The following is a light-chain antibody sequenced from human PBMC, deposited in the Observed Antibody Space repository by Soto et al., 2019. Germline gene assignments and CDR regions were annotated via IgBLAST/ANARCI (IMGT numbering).Light chain of an antibody. CDR1: SSDVGGYNY. V-gene: IGLV2-8*01. J-gene: IGLJ1*01. Sequence: QSVLTQPPSAYGSPGQSVAISCTGTSSDVGGYNYVSWYQQHPGKAPKLMIYEVNKRPSGLPDRFSGSKSGNTASLTVSGLQAEDEADYYCSSYAGSSNVFGTGTKVTVL. CDR2: EVN. CDR3: SSYAGSSNV.